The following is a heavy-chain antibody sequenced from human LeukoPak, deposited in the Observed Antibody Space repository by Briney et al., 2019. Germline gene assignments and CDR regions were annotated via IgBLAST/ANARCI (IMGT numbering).Heavy chain of an antibody. D-gene: IGHD1-26*01. CDR1: GLTVRSTS. Sequence: GGSLRLSCAASGLTVRSTSMTWVRQAPGKGLEWVSDFLSDGRIYYADSVKGRFTISKDNSQNTVNLQMDNLRAEDTATYYCGSYRRAYDIWGQGTVVTVAS. CDR2: FLSDGRI. J-gene: IGHJ3*02. CDR3: GSYRRAYDI. V-gene: IGHV3-53*01.